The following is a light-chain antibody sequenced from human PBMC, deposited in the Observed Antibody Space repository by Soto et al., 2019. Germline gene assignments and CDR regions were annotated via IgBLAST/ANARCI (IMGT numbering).Light chain of an antibody. Sequence: DILLTQSPATLSLSPGERVTLSCRATQRVSSSVAWYQQKSGQAPRLLIYDASVRATGIPARFSGSGSGTDFTLTISSLEPEDFATYYCLHDYSYPYTFGQGTKVDIK. CDR2: DAS. CDR3: LHDYSYPYT. J-gene: IGKJ2*01. CDR1: QRVSSS. V-gene: IGKV3-11*01.